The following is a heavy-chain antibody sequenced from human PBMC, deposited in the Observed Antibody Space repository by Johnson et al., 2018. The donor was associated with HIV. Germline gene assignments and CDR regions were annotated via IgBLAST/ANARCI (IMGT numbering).Heavy chain of an antibody. CDR3: ARERYYYDSSGSYNPHAFDI. CDR1: GFTFSSYA. J-gene: IGHJ3*02. CDR2: ISYDGSNK. D-gene: IGHD3-22*01. V-gene: IGHV3-30-3*01. Sequence: QVQLVESGGGVVQPGRSLRLSCAPSGFTFSSYAMHWVRQAPGKGLEWVAVISYDGSNKYYADSVKGRFTISRDNAKNSLYLQMNSLRAEDTALYYCARERYYYDSSGSYNPHAFDIWGQGTMVTVSS.